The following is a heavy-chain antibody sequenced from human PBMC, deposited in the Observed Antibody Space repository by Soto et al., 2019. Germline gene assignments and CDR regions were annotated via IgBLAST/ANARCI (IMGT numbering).Heavy chain of an antibody. CDR3: AKSILTGHEYYYGMDV. V-gene: IGHV1-46*01. CDR2: INPSVGNT. CDR1: GYSFTAYY. D-gene: IGHD3-9*01. Sequence: ASVTVSCKASGYSFTAYYIHWVRQAPGQGLEWMGIINPSVGNTRYTQNFQGRVTMTRDTSTNSVYLELSSLRSDDTAVYYCAKSILTGHEYYYGMDVWGQGTTVTVSS. J-gene: IGHJ6*02.